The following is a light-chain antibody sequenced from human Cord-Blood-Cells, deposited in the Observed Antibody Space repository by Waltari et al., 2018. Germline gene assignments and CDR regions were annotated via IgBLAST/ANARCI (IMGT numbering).Light chain of an antibody. CDR3: QQSYSTPFT. CDR1: QSISSY. V-gene: IGKV1-39*01. Sequence: IQMTPSPSSLSASVGDRVTITCRASQSISSYLSWYQQKPGKAPKLLIYAASSLQSGVPSRLSGSGSGTDFTLTISSLQPEDFATYYCQQSYSTPFTFGPGTKVDIK. CDR2: AAS. J-gene: IGKJ3*01.